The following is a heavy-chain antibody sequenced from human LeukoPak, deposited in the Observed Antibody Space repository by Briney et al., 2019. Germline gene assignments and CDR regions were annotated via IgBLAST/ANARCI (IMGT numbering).Heavy chain of an antibody. CDR1: GYSFTSYW. J-gene: IGHJ3*02. CDR3: ARHKGPFYYDSSSWESAFDI. D-gene: IGHD3-22*01. V-gene: IGHV5-51*01. CDR2: IYPGDSDT. Sequence: GESLKISCKGSGYSFTSYWIGWVRQMPGKGLEWMGIIYPGDSDTRYSPFFQGQVTISADKSISTAYLQWSSLKASDTAMYYCARHKGPFYYDSSSWESAFDIWGQGTMVTVSS.